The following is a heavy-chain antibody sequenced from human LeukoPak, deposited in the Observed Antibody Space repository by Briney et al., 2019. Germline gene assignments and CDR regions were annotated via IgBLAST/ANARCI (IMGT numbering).Heavy chain of an antibody. V-gene: IGHV5-51*01. Sequence: ESPKISCQCSGYSFSTYWIGWVRQLPGEGLEWMGVIYPDDSEARYSPSPQGQVTISADRSIRTAYLQWTSLKASDTAMYYCARQRGSSGTINWLDPWGQGALVTVSS. CDR3: ARQRGSSGTINWLDP. CDR2: IYPDDSEA. J-gene: IGHJ5*02. D-gene: IGHD3-10*01. CDR1: GYSFSTYW.